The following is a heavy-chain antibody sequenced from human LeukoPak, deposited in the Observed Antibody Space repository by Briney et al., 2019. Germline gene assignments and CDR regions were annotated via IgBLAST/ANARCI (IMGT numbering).Heavy chain of an antibody. D-gene: IGHD1/OR15-1a*01. Sequence: SETLSLTCTVSGGSISSGGYYWSWIRQHPGKGLEWIGYIYYSGSTYYNPSLKSRVTISVDTSKNQSSLKLSSVTAADTAVYYCARARVTGEQYWGQGTLVTVSS. J-gene: IGHJ4*02. V-gene: IGHV4-31*03. CDR2: IYYSGST. CDR1: GGSISSGGYY. CDR3: ARARVTGEQY.